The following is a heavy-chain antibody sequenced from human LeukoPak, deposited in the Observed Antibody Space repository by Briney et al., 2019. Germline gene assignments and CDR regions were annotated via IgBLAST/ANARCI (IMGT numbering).Heavy chain of an antibody. CDR1: GFTFSSYG. J-gene: IGHJ4*02. D-gene: IGHD3-10*01. CDR3: AKANTMVRGALDY. Sequence: GGTLRLSCAASGFTFSSYGMSWVRQAPGKGLEWVSAISGSGGSTYYADSVKGRFTISRDNSKNTLYLQMNSPRAEDTAVYYCAKANTMVRGALDYWGKGTLVTVSS. V-gene: IGHV3-23*01. CDR2: ISGSGGST.